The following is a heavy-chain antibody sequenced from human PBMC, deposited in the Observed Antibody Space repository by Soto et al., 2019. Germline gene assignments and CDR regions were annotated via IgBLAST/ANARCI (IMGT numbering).Heavy chain of an antibody. CDR2: VSYGGST. V-gene: IGHV4-39*01. J-gene: IGHJ5*02. CDR3: ARTDIGNWFDA. D-gene: IGHD2-15*01. Sequence: SSETLSLTCSVSGDSIRSSEYYWGWIRQPPGKGLEWIGSVSYGGSTYYNPSLKSRVTISVATSKNQFSLRLTSVTAADTAVYYCARTDIGNWFDAWGQGTLVTVSS. CDR1: GDSIRSSEYY.